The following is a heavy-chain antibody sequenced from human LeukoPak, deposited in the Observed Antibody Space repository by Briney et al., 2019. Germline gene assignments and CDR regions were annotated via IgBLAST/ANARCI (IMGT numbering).Heavy chain of an antibody. CDR1: GGSVSSGSYY. D-gene: IGHD2-2*03. CDR2: IYYSGST. V-gene: IGHV4-31*03. J-gene: IGHJ4*02. Sequence: SETLSLTCTVSGGSVSSGSYYWSWIRQPPGKGLEWIGYIYYSGSTYYNPSLKSRVTISVDTSKNQFSLKLSSVTAADTAVYYCARMDIVVVPAAIFDYWGQGTLVTVSS. CDR3: ARMDIVVVPAAIFDY.